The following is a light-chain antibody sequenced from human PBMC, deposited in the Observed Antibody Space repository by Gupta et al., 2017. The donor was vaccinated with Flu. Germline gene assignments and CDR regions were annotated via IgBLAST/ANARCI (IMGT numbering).Light chain of an antibody. Sequence: TARITFYCEAGAYNSVYWYQQNPGQAPVLFIYDVCKRPSGITDRFSGSNAGNTATLTITGHQVEDEADYYWSSGDNGSTLVLFGGGTQLTVL. J-gene: IGLJ3*02. CDR1: AGAYNS. V-gene: IGLV3-10*01. CDR2: DVC. CDR3: SSGDNGSTLVL.